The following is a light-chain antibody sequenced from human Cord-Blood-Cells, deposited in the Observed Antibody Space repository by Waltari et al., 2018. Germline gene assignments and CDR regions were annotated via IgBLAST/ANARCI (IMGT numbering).Light chain of an antibody. CDR1: SSDGGGYNY. Sequence: QSALTQPASVSGSPGQSITISCTGTSSDGGGYNYVPWYQQHPGKAPKLMIYDVSKRPSGVSNRFSGSKSGNTASLTISGLQAEDEADYYCSSYTSSSTFWVFGGGTKLTVL. CDR3: SSYTSSSTFWV. J-gene: IGLJ3*02. V-gene: IGLV2-14*01. CDR2: DVS.